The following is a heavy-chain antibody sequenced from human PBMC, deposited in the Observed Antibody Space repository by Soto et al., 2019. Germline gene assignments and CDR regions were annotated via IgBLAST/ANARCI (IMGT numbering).Heavy chain of an antibody. Sequence: GGSLRLSCAASGFTFSDHYMDWVRQAPGKGLEWVGRTRNKANSYTTEYAASVKGRFTISRDDSKNSLYLQMNSLKTEDTAVYYCARGRPSSGAEDDYWGQGTLVTSPQ. D-gene: IGHD6-19*01. V-gene: IGHV3-72*01. CDR1: GFTFSDHY. CDR3: ARGRPSSGAEDDY. CDR2: TRNKANSYTT. J-gene: IGHJ4*02.